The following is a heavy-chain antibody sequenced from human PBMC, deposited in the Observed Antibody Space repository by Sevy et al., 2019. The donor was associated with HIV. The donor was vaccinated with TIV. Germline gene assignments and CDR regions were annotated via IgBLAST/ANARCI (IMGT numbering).Heavy chain of an antibody. J-gene: IGHJ6*02. CDR3: AKDHPAARPAQYYYYYGMDV. V-gene: IGHV3-30*18. CDR1: GFTFSSYG. Sequence: GESLKISCAASGFTFSSYGMHWVRQAPGKGLEWVAVISYDGSNKYYADSVKGRFTISRDNSKNTLYLQMNSLRAEDTAVYYCAKDHPAARPAQYYYYYGMDVWGQGTTVTVSS. D-gene: IGHD6-6*01. CDR2: ISYDGSNK.